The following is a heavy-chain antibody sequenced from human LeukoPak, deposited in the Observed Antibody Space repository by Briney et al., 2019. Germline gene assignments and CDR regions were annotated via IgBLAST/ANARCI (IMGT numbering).Heavy chain of an antibody. CDR2: IKEDGSEK. D-gene: IGHD1-26*01. CDR3: AANTHSGY. V-gene: IGHV3-7*05. J-gene: IGHJ4*02. Sequence: PGGSLRLSCAASGFTFSSSWMKWVRQAPGKGLESVAVIKEDGSEKHYVDSVKGRFAISRDNAKNPLYLQMNNVRAEDTAVYFCAANTHSGYWGQGALVTVSS. CDR1: GFTFSSSW.